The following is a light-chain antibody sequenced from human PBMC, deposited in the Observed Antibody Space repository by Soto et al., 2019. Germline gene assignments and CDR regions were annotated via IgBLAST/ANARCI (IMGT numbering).Light chain of an antibody. J-gene: IGKJ5*01. Sequence: IQLTQSPSSLSASVGDRVTITCRASQGISGYLAWYQQKPGKAPDLLIYAASTLQSGVPSRFSGSGSGTDFTLTISSLQPEDFATYYCQQISTYPATFGQGTRLEIK. CDR3: QQISTYPAT. V-gene: IGKV1-9*01. CDR1: QGISGY. CDR2: AAS.